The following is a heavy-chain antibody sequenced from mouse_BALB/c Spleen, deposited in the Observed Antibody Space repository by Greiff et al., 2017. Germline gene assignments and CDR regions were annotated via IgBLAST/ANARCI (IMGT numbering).Heavy chain of an antibody. Sequence: DVQLQESGAELVKPGASVKLSCTASGFNIKDTYMHWVKQRPEQGLEWIGRIDPANGNTKYDPKFQGKATITADTSSNTAYLQLSSLTSEDTAVYYCAFYYYGSSYVAWFAYWGQGTLVTVSA. D-gene: IGHD1-1*01. CDR1: GFNIKDTY. V-gene: IGHV14-3*02. CDR3: AFYYYGSSYVAWFAY. J-gene: IGHJ3*01. CDR2: IDPANGNT.